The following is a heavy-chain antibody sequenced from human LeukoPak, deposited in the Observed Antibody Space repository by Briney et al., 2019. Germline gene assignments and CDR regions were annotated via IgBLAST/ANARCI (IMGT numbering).Heavy chain of an antibody. CDR1: GGTFSSYA. J-gene: IGHJ4*02. Sequence: ASVKVSCKASGGTFSSYAISWVRQAPGQGLEWMGGIIPIFGTANYAQKLQGRVTITTDESTSTAYMELSSLRSEDTAVYYCARDFGCSSTSCYGRFDYWGQGTLVTVSS. V-gene: IGHV1-69*05. D-gene: IGHD2-2*01. CDR3: ARDFGCSSTSCYGRFDY. CDR2: IIPIFGTA.